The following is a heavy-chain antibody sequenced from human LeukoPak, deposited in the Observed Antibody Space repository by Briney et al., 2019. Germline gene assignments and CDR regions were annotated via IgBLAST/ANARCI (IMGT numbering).Heavy chain of an antibody. V-gene: IGHV1-69*05. CDR2: IIPIFGTA. J-gene: IGHJ4*02. CDR1: GGTFSSYA. D-gene: IGHD3-3*01. CDR3: ARGEAGVVIIYDY. Sequence: ASVKVSCKASGGTFSSYAISWVRQAPGQGLEWMGGIIPIFGTANYAQKFQGRVTITTDESTSTAYMELSSLRSEDTAVYYCARGEAGVVIIYDYWGQGTLVTVSS.